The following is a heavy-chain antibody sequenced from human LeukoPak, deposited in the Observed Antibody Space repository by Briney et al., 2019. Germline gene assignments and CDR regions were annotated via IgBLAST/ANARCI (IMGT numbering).Heavy chain of an antibody. D-gene: IGHD4-17*01. CDR2: TSYSGTT. V-gene: IGHV4-30-2*01. J-gene: IGHJ4*02. CDR3: ARALIDYEIDY. Sequence: PSETLSLTCTVSGGSISSGGYSWNWIRQPPGKGLEWIGYTSYSGTTYYNPSLRGRVTISVDTSKNQFSLKLSSVTAADTAVYYCARALIDYEIDYWGQGTLVTVSS. CDR1: GGSISSGGYS.